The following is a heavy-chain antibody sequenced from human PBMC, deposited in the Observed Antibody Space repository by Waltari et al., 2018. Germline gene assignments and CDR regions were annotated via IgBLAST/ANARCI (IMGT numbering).Heavy chain of an antibody. CDR3: ARRVYSSGLWYFDL. D-gene: IGHD6-19*01. J-gene: IGHJ2*01. Sequence: QVQLQESGPGLVKPSETLSLTCAVSGYSISSGYYWGWIRQPPGEGLEWIGSIYHSGSTYYNPSLKSRVTISVDTSKNQFSLKLSSVTAADTAVYYCARRVYSSGLWYFDLWGRGTLVTVSS. CDR1: GYSISSGYY. CDR2: IYHSGST. V-gene: IGHV4-38-2*01.